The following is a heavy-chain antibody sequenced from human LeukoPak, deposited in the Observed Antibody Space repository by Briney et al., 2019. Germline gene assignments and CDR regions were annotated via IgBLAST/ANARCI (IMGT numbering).Heavy chain of an antibody. J-gene: IGHJ6*03. CDR2: ISSSGSTI. V-gene: IGHV3-11*01. CDR3: AKAHQVQPAVLRFLEWSPFNYYMDV. CDR1: GFTFSNYA. D-gene: IGHD3-3*01. Sequence: GGSLRLSCAASGFTFSNYAMSWVRQAPGKGLEWVSYISSSGSTIYYADSVKGRFTISRDNAKNSLYLQMNSLRAEDTAVYYCAKAHQVQPAVLRFLEWSPFNYYMDVWGKGTTVTVSS.